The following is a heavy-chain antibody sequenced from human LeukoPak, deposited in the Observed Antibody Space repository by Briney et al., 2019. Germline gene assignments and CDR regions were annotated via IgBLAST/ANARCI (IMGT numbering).Heavy chain of an antibody. CDR3: ARAGVDGGAFDI. Sequence: GGSLRLSCAASGFTFSSYSMNWVRQAPGKGLEWVSSISSSSSYIYYADSVKGRFTISRDNAKNSLYLQMNSLRAEDTAVYYCARAGVDGGAFDIWGQGTMVTVSS. D-gene: IGHD4-23*01. J-gene: IGHJ3*02. CDR1: GFTFSSYS. CDR2: ISSSSSYI. V-gene: IGHV3-21*01.